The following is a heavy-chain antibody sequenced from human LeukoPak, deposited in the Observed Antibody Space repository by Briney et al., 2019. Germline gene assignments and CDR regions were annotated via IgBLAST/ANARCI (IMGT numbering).Heavy chain of an antibody. CDR3: ARSLSGQWLVPAHAFDI. D-gene: IGHD6-19*01. CDR2: IYTSGST. V-gene: IGHV4-61*02. J-gene: IGHJ3*02. CDR1: GGSISSSSYY. Sequence: SETLSLTCTVSGGSISSSSYYWSWIRQPAGKGLEWIGRIYTSGSTNYNPSLKSRVTMSVDTSKNQFSLKLSSVTAADTAVYYCARSLSGQWLVPAHAFDIWGQGTMVTVSS.